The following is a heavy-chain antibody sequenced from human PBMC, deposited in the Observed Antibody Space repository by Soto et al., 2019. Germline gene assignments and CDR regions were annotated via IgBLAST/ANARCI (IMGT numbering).Heavy chain of an antibody. V-gene: IGHV3-48*03. D-gene: IGHD1-1*01. J-gene: IGHJ3*02. CDR2: ISSSGSTI. CDR3: ARDSSELNDAVDI. Sequence: GGSLRLSCAASGFTFSSYEMNWVRQAPGKGLEWVSYISSSGSTIYYADSVKGRFTISRDNAKNSLYLKMNSLRAEDTAVYYCARDSSELNDAVDIWGQGTMVTVSS. CDR1: GFTFSSYE.